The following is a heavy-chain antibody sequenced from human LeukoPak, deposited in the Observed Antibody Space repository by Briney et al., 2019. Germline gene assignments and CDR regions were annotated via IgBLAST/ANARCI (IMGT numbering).Heavy chain of an antibody. CDR1: EFTFSSYW. CDR3: ARGRPHGNDY. Sequence: GGSLRLSCAASEFTFSSYWMNWVRQAPGKGLVWVSRIASDGSSSTYADSVKGRFSISRDNAKNTLYLQMNSLRVEDTAVYYCARGRPHGNDYWGQGTLVTVSS. D-gene: IGHD4-23*01. J-gene: IGHJ4*02. V-gene: IGHV3-74*01. CDR2: IASDGSSS.